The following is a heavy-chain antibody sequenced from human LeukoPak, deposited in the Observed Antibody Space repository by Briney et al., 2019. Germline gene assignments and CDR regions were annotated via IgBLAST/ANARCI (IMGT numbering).Heavy chain of an antibody. D-gene: IGHD6-13*01. Sequence: PSETLSLTCTVSGGSISSSSYYWGWIRQPPGKGLEWIGSIYYSGSTYYNPSLKSRVTISVDTSKNQFSLKLSSVTAADTAVYYCARHPDKYSSSWYFFDYWGQGTLVTVSS. CDR1: GGSISSSSYY. V-gene: IGHV4-39*01. CDR3: ARHPDKYSSSWYFFDY. J-gene: IGHJ4*02. CDR2: IYYSGST.